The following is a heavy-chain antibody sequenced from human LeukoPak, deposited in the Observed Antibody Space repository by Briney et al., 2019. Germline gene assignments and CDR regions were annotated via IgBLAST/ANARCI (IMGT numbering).Heavy chain of an antibody. CDR1: GYTFTGYY. CDR2: INPNSGGT. J-gene: IGHJ5*02. Sequence: SVKVSCKASGYTFTGYYMHWVRQAPGQGLEWMGWINPNSGGTNYAQKFQGRVTMTRDTSISTAYMELSRLRSDDTAVYYCALGYYDSSGYSFDPWGQGTLVTVSS. V-gene: IGHV1-2*02. CDR3: ALGYYDSSGYSFDP. D-gene: IGHD3-22*01.